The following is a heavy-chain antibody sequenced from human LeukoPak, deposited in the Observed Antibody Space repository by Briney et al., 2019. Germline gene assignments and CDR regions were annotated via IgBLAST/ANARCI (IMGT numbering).Heavy chain of an antibody. D-gene: IGHD3-22*01. CDR1: GGSISSTSYY. V-gene: IGHV4-39*01. J-gene: IGHJ3*02. Sequence: SETLSLTCTVSGGSISSTSYYWGWIRQPPGKGLEWIGSIYYSGSTYYNPSLQSRVTISVDTSKNQFSLKLSSVTAADTAVYYCARHVPTMIVVVAFDIWGQGTMVTVSS. CDR2: IYYSGST. CDR3: ARHVPTMIVVVAFDI.